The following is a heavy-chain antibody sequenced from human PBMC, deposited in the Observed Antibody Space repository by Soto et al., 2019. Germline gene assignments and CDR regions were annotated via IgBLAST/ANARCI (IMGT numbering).Heavy chain of an antibody. J-gene: IGHJ3*02. CDR1: GYTFTSYG. V-gene: IGHV1-18*01. Sequence: QVQLVQSGAEVKKPGASVKVSCKASGYTFTSYGISWVRQAPGQGLEWMGWISAYNGNTNYAQKLQGRVTMTTDTSTSTAYMELRSLRSDDTAVYYCASDRVTIIGVVIIRSDAFDIWGQGTMVTVSS. D-gene: IGHD3-3*01. CDR2: ISAYNGNT. CDR3: ASDRVTIIGVVIIRSDAFDI.